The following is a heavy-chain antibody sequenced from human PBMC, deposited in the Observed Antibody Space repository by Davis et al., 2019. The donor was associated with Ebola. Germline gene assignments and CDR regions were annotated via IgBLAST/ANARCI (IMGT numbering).Heavy chain of an antibody. Sequence: SETLSLTCAVSGGSISSGGYSWSWIRQPPGKGLEWIGYIYHSGSTYYNPSLKSRVTISVDRSKNQFSLKLSSVTAADTAVYYCARQATTVTTSWFDYWGQGTLVTVSS. J-gene: IGHJ4*02. V-gene: IGHV4-30-2*01. CDR2: IYHSGST. CDR3: ARQATTVTTSWFDY. CDR1: GGSISSGGYS. D-gene: IGHD4-17*01.